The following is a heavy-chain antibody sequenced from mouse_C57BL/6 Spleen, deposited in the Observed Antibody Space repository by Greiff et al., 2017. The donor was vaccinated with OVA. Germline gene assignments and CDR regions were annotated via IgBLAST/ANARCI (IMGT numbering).Heavy chain of an antibody. CDR3: ARMRNDYDGFAY. Sequence: VKLMESGPGLVAPSQSLSIPCTVSGFSLTSYAISWVRQPPGKGLEWLGVIWTGGGTNYNSALKSRLSISKDNSKSQVFLKMNSLQTDDTARYYCARMRNDYDGFAYWGQGTLVTVSA. CDR1: GFSLTSYA. J-gene: IGHJ3*01. V-gene: IGHV2-9-1*01. D-gene: IGHD2-4*01. CDR2: IWTGGGT.